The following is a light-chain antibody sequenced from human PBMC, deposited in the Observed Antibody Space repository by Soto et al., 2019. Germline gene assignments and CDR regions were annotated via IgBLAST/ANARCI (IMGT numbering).Light chain of an antibody. CDR2: DAS. CDR3: QQYNSSPLT. Sequence: EIVVTESPATLSLSPGERATLSCRASQSVSSYLAWYQQKPGQAPRLLIYDASNRATGIPARFSGSGSGTDFTLTISSLQPEDVAVYYCQQYNSSPLTFGQGTKVDIK. CDR1: QSVSSY. J-gene: IGKJ1*01. V-gene: IGKV3-11*01.